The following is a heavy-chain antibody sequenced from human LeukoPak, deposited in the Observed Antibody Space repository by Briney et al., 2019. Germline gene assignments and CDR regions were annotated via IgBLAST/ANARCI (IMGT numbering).Heavy chain of an antibody. CDR1: GFTVSSNY. CDR3: ARARSGSNLGAYYFDY. J-gene: IGHJ4*02. Sequence: GGSLRLSCAASGFTVSSNYMSWVRQAPGKGLESVSVIYSGGSTYYADSVKGRFTISRHNSKNTLYLQMNSLRAEDTAVYYCARARSGSNLGAYYFDYWGQGTLVTVSS. CDR2: IYSGGST. D-gene: IGHD1-26*01. V-gene: IGHV3-53*04.